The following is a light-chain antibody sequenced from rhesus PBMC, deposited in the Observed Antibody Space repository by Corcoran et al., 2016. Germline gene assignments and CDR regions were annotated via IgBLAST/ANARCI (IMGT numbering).Light chain of an antibody. V-gene: IGKV3-42*01. J-gene: IGKJ4*01. CDR2: GAS. CDR3: QQGYSWPLT. CDR1: QSVSSK. Sequence: DIVMTQSPATLSLSAGERGTLSCRTSQSVSSKLAWYQPQHGQAPKLFIFGASSRATGIPGRFSGSGSGTDVTLSISSLEPEDVGIYYCQQGYSWPLTFGGGTKVELK.